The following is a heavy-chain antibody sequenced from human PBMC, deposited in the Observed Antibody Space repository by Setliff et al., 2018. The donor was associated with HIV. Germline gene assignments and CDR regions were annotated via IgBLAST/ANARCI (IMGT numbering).Heavy chain of an antibody. J-gene: IGHJ6*02. CDR3: ARGSGYDKGAYHYYYGMDV. V-gene: IGHV3-74*01. CDR2: IDGDGSGT. CDR1: GFTFRNYW. Sequence: GGSLRLSCAASGFTFRNYWMHWVRQAPGKGLVWVSRIDGDGSGTSYADSVQGRFTISRDNAKNSLYLQMNSLRAEDTAVYYCARGSGYDKGAYHYYYGMDVWGQGTTVTVSS. D-gene: IGHD5-12*01.